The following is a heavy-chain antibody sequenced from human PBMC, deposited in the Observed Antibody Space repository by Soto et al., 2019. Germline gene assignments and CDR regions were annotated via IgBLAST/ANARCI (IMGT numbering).Heavy chain of an antibody. CDR3: ARTHYGDSPLDYYYYMDV. Sequence: EVQLLESGGGLVQPGGSLRLSCVASGFTFSSYAMSWVRQAPGKGLEWVSAISGSGGSTYYADSVKGRFTISRDNSKNTLYLQMNSLRAEDTAVYYCARTHYGDSPLDYYYYMDVWGKGTTVTVSS. CDR2: ISGSGGST. CDR1: GFTFSSYA. J-gene: IGHJ6*03. V-gene: IGHV3-23*01. D-gene: IGHD4-17*01.